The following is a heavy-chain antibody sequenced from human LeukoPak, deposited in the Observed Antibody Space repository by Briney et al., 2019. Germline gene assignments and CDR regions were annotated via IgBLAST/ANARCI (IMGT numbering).Heavy chain of an antibody. Sequence: GGSLRLSCAASGFTFSIYAMGWVRQAPGKGLEWVSAISGSGGSTYYADSVKGRFTISRDNSKNTLYLQMNSLKTEDTAVYYCTTVLAAAGRGYWGQGTLVTVSS. J-gene: IGHJ4*02. D-gene: IGHD6-13*01. CDR1: GFTFSIYA. V-gene: IGHV3-23*01. CDR3: TTVLAAAGRGY. CDR2: ISGSGGST.